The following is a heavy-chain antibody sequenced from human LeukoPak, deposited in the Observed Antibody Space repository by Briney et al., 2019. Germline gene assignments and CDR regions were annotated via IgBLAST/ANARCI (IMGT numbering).Heavy chain of an antibody. D-gene: IGHD4-11*01. J-gene: IGHJ3*02. CDR1: GGTFSKFG. CDR3: ARSTTVTTDAFDI. V-gene: IGHV1-69*05. CDR2: INPSGGST. Sequence: ASVKVSCKASGGTFSKFGVSRVRQAPGQGLEWMGIINPSGGSTSYAQKFQGRVTITTDESTSTAYMELSSLRSEDTAVYYCARSTTVTTDAFDIWGQGTMVTVSS.